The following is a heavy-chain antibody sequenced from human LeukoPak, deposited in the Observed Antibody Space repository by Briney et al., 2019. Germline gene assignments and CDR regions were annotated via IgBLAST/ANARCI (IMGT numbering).Heavy chain of an antibody. CDR2: INPSAGST. CDR3: ARELNGYGSGSYYIAY. V-gene: IGHV1-46*01. CDR1: GYTFTSYY. J-gene: IGHJ4*02. D-gene: IGHD3-10*01. Sequence: ASVKVSCKASGYTFTSYYMHWVRQAPGQGLEWLGIINPSAGSTSYAQKFQGRVTMTRDTSTSTVYMELSSLRSEDTAVYYCARELNGYGSGSYYIAYWGQGTLVTVSS.